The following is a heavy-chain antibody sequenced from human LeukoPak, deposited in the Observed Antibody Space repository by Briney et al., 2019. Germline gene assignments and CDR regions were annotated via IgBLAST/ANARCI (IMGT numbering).Heavy chain of an antibody. V-gene: IGHV4-38-2*02. CDR2: INHSGST. CDR1: GYSISSGYY. D-gene: IGHD5-18*01. J-gene: IGHJ6*03. Sequence: SETLSLTCTVSGYSISSGYYWGWIRQPPGKGLEWIGEINHSGSTNYNPSLKSRVTISVDTSKNQFSLKLSSVTAADTAVYYCARDLRGYSYGPWVGYYYYYMDVWGKGTTVTVSS. CDR3: ARDLRGYSYGPWVGYYYYYMDV.